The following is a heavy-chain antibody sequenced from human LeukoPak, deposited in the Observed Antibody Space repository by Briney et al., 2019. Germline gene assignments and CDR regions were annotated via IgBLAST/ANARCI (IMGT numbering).Heavy chain of an antibody. V-gene: IGHV3-74*01. CDR3: ATMATISSSPSDD. CDR1: GSSFSRYW. J-gene: IGHJ4*02. Sequence: GGSLRLSCVASGSSFSRYWMHWVRQAPGKGLVWVSHINGDGSTTSYADSVKGRFTISRDNAKNRLYLQMNSLRVEDTAVYYCATMATISSSPSDDWGQGTLVTVSS. D-gene: IGHD5-24*01. CDR2: INGDGSTT.